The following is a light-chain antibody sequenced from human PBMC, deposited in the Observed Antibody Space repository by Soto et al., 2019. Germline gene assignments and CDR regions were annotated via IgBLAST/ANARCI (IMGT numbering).Light chain of an antibody. CDR2: KSS. CDR1: QTISSW. CDR3: QHQDSDSAA. V-gene: IGKV1-5*03. J-gene: IGKJ1*01. Sequence: DIQMTQSPSTLSGSVGDRVTITCRASQTISSWFAWYQQKPGKATKLLIYKSSTLKSGVPSRFSGSVSGTVFSLSISRLQADDFATSSCQHQDSDSAAFGQGTKLELK.